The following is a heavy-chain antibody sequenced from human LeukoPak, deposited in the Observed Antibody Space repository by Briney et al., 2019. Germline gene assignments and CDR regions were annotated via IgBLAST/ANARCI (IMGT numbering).Heavy chain of an antibody. CDR1: GFTLSSYS. D-gene: IGHD4/OR15-4a*01. Sequence: PGGSLRFSCAASGFTLSSYSMHWVRQAPGKGLEWVAFIRYDGSNKKYADSVKGRLTISRDNSKNTLYLQMNSLRAEDTAVYYCARRAGAYSHPYDYWGQGTLVTVSS. CDR2: IRYDGSNK. V-gene: IGHV3-30*02. CDR3: ARRAGAYSHPYDY. J-gene: IGHJ4*02.